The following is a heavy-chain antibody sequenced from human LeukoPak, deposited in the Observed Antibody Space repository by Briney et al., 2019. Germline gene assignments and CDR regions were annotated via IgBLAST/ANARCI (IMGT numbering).Heavy chain of an antibody. J-gene: IGHJ4*02. CDR2: IYHSGST. CDR3: ARLQSGAGPEATDY. Sequence: SETLSLTCTVSGYSISSGYYWGWIRPPPGKGLEWIGSIYHSGSTYYNPSLKSRVTISVDTSKNQFSLKLSSVTAADTAVYYSARLQSGAGPEATDYWGQGTLVTVSS. CDR1: GYSISSGYY. D-gene: IGHD4/OR15-4a*01. V-gene: IGHV4-38-2*02.